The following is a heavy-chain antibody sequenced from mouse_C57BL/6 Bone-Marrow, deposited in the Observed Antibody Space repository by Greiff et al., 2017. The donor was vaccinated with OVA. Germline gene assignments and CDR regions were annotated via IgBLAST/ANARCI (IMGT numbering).Heavy chain of an antibody. J-gene: IGHJ4*01. D-gene: IGHD2-5*01. V-gene: IGHV1-15*01. CDR1: GYTFTDYE. CDR2: IDPETGGT. Sequence: QVQLQQSGAELVRPGASVTLSCKASGYTFTDYEMHWVKQTPVHGLEWIGAIDPETGGTAYNQTFKGKAILTADKSSSTAYMELRSLTSEDSAVYDCTRGYSNYYAMDYWGQGTSVTVAS. CDR3: TRGYSNYYAMDY.